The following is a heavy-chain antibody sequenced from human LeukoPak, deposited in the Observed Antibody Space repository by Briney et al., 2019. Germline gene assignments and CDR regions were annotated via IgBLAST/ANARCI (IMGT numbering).Heavy chain of an antibody. J-gene: IGHJ4*02. CDR3: AREGIAAATTRGFDY. CDR1: GFTVSSNS. V-gene: IGHV3-53*01. D-gene: IGHD6-13*01. CDR2: IYSDNT. Sequence: GGSLRLSCTVSGFTVSSNSMSWVRQAPGKGLEWVSFIYSDNTHYSDSVKGRFTISRDNSKNTLYLQMNSLRAEDTAVYYCAREGIAAATTRGFDYWGQGTLVTVSS.